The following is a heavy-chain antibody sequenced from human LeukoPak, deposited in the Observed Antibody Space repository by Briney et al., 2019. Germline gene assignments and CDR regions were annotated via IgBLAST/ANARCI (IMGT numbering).Heavy chain of an antibody. CDR2: IYYSGST. Sequence: SETLSLTCTVSGGSISSYYWSWIRQPPGKGLEWIGYIYYSGSTNYNPSFKSRVTISVDTSKNQFSLKLSSVTAADTAVYYCARVGVSVIRGVIMVEYFQQWGQGTLVTVSS. CDR3: ARVGVSVIRGVIMVEYFQQ. CDR1: GGSISSYY. V-gene: IGHV4-59*01. J-gene: IGHJ1*01. D-gene: IGHD3-10*01.